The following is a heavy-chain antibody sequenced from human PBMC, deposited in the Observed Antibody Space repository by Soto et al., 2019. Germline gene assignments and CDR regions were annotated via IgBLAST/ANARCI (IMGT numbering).Heavy chain of an antibody. CDR2: ISTYNGNT. Sequence: ASVKVSCKTSGYTFTNYGVSWLRQALGQGLEWMGWISTYNGNTHSAKKFQGRVTMTTDTSTSTVHMELRSLRSDDTAVYFCARDYYYDNSGPLDYWGQGTLVTVSS. CDR3: ARDYYYDNSGPLDY. J-gene: IGHJ4*02. CDR1: GYTFTNYG. V-gene: IGHV1-18*01. D-gene: IGHD3-22*01.